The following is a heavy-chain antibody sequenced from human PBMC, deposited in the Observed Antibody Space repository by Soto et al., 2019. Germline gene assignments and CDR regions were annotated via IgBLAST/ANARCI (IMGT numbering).Heavy chain of an antibody. J-gene: IGHJ4*02. CDR1: GFSFVNYA. CDR2: LSGSGTST. CDR3: ARENYGDRDY. V-gene: IGHV3-23*01. D-gene: IGHD4-17*01. Sequence: PGGSLRLSCAASGFSFVNYAMNWVRQAPGKGLEWVSGLSGSGTSTYYADSVKGRFTISRDNSRDTLYLQMNSLRAEDTAVYYCARENYGDRDYWGQGTLVTVSS.